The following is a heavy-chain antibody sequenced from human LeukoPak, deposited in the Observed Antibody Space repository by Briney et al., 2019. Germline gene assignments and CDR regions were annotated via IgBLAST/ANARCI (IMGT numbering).Heavy chain of an antibody. V-gene: IGHV4-59*08. CDR2: IHYSGST. CDR3: ASAGGWYYFDY. J-gene: IGHJ4*02. CDR1: GGSISSYY. Sequence: PSETLSLTCTVSGGSISSYYWSWIRQPPGKGLEWIGYIHYSGSTNYNPSLKSRVTISVDTSKNQFSLKLSSVTAADTAVYYCASAGGWYYFDYWGQGTLVTVSS. D-gene: IGHD6-19*01.